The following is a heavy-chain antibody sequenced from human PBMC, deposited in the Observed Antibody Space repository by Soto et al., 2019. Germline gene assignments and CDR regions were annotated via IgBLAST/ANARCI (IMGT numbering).Heavy chain of an antibody. CDR1: GGTFRSYA. D-gene: IGHD2-15*01. J-gene: IGHJ6*02. CDR2: ITAIVGTA. V-gene: IGHV1-69*06. CDR3: ARHLLLADRGNYYHRMDV. Sequence: QVQLVQSGAEVKKPGSSVKVSCKASGGTFRSYAISWVRQAPGQGLEWMGWITAIVGTANYAQKFQGRVTITAYKSTGTAYIEHSSLSYADTAVYYCARHLLLADRGNYYHRMDVWGQGTTVTVSS.